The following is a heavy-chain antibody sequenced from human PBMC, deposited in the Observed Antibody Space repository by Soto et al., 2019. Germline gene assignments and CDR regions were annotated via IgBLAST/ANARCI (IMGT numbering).Heavy chain of an antibody. D-gene: IGHD4-4*01. CDR1: GFTFSNYG. Sequence: GGSLRLSCVGSGFTFSNYGMHWVRQPPGKGLEWVALISDDGDKRYYADSVRGRLIISRDNSKDTLYLQMNSLRAEDTAVYYCAREDYSNFDYWGQGTLVTVSS. V-gene: IGHV3-33*08. CDR3: AREDYSNFDY. J-gene: IGHJ4*02. CDR2: ISDDGDKR.